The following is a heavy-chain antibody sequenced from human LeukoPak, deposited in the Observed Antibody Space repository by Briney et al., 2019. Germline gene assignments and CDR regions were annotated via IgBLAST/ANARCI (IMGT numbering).Heavy chain of an antibody. CDR2: INSDGSNT. CDR3: ARETIAVAFYYYGMDV. CDR1: GFTFSSYW. J-gene: IGHJ6*02. D-gene: IGHD6-19*01. Sequence: GGSLRLSCAASGFTFSSYWMHWVRQAPGKGLVWVSRINSDGSNTSYADSVKGRFTISRDNAKNALYLQMNSLRAEDTAVYYCARETIAVAFYYYGMDVWGQGTTVTVSS. V-gene: IGHV3-74*01.